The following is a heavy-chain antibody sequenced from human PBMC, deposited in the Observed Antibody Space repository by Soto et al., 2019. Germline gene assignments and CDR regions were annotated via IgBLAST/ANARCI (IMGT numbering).Heavy chain of an antibody. CDR2: VSYNGVTT. V-gene: IGHV3-23*01. CDR1: GFTFSRYA. D-gene: IGHD3-9*01. J-gene: IGHJ6*03. CDR3: AKDRYPGNYYYYYMDV. Sequence: EVQLLESGGGLAQPGGSLRLSCAASGFTFSRYAMTWVRQAPGKVLEWVATVSYNGVTTYYADSVKGRFTISRDNSMNTLYLQMNSLRAEDTATYYCAKDRYPGNYYYYYMDVWGKGTTVTVS.